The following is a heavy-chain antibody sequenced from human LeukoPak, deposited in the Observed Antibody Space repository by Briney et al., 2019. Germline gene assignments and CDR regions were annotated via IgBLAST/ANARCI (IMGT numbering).Heavy chain of an antibody. CDR1: GYTFTSYY. CDR2: INPSGGST. V-gene: IGHV1-46*01. J-gene: IGHJ3*02. CDR3: ARLIGYCSGGSCRDAFDI. Sequence: AASVKVSCKASGYTFTSYYMHWVRQAPGQGLEWMGIINPSGGSTSYAQKFQGRVTMTRDMSTSTVYMELSSLRSDDTAVYYCARLIGYCSGGSCRDAFDIWGQGTMVTVSS. D-gene: IGHD2-15*01.